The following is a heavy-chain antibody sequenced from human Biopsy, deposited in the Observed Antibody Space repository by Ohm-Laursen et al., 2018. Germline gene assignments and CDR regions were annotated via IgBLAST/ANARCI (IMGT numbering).Heavy chain of an antibody. CDR3: ARAGVGSDGTDSYYYGMDV. CDR2: ISPSGATT. Sequence: ASVKVSCNASGNTFATYHIHWVRQAPGQGLEWMGVISPSGATTSFSQKFQGRITMSRDTSTGTVYMDLNSLGSEDTAVYYCARAGVGSDGTDSYYYGMDVWGPGTTVTVSS. J-gene: IGHJ6*02. CDR1: GNTFATYH. D-gene: IGHD5-24*01. V-gene: IGHV1-46*01.